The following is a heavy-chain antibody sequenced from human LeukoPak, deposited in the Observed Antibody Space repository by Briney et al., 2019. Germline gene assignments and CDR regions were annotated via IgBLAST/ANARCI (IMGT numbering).Heavy chain of an antibody. CDR1: GGTLSSYA. CDR3: ARDSTYYYDSSGYYFGSY. D-gene: IGHD3-22*01. Sequence: GASVKVSCKASGGTLSSYAISWVRQAPGQGLEWMGGIIPIFGTANYAQKFQGRVTITTDESTSTAYMELSSLRSEDTAVYYCARDSTYYYDSSGYYFGSYWGQGTLVTVSS. CDR2: IIPIFGTA. J-gene: IGHJ4*02. V-gene: IGHV1-69*05.